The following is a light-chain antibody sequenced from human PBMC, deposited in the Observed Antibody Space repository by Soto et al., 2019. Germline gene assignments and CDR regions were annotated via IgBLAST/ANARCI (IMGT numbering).Light chain of an antibody. CDR1: QSVSSGY. V-gene: IGKV3-20*01. CDR3: QQYTYSPWT. CDR2: GAS. Sequence: EVVLTQSPGTLSLSPGERATLSCRASQSVSSGYLGWYQQKPGQAPRLLIYGASSRATGIPDRFSGSGSGTDFPLTISRLEPEDFAVYFCQQYTYSPWTFGQGTKVDIK. J-gene: IGKJ1*01.